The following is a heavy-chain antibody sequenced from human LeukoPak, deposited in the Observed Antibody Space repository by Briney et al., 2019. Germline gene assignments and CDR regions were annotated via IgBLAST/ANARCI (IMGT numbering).Heavy chain of an antibody. Sequence: GGSLRLSCSASGFTSRTYPMHWVRQAPGKGLEYVAAISSDGGATYYGGSVKGRFTISRDNSKSTLYLQMSSLRADDTAVSYCVKETSYYPDWGQGTLVTVSS. V-gene: IGHV3-64D*08. CDR3: VKETSYYPD. CDR1: GFTSRTYP. D-gene: IGHD3-10*01. CDR2: ISSDGGAT. J-gene: IGHJ4*02.